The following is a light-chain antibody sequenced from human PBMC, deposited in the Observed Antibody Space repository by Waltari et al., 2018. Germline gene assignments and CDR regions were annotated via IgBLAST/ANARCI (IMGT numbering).Light chain of an antibody. V-gene: IGKV3-20*01. J-gene: IGKJ4*01. CDR1: QTVRTTY. CDR3: QQYDISPLT. CDR2: GAA. Sequence: EIVLTQSPGTLSLSPGERATLSCRASQTVRTTYLAWYQQKPGQAPTLLLYGAASRATCIPDRFSGSGSCTDFSLPISSLEPEDFAVYYCQQYDISPLTFGGGTKVEIK.